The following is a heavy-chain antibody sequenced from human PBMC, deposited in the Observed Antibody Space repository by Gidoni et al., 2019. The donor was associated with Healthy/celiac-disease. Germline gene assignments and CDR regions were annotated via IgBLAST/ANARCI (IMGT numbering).Heavy chain of an antibody. J-gene: IGHJ4*02. D-gene: IGHD3-16*02. CDR3: ARDPGAVSHY. CDR2: ISSSSSYI. CDR1: GFTFSSYS. Sequence: EVQLVESGGGLVKRGGSLGLSCAASGFTFSSYSMNWVRQAPGKGLEWVSSISSSSSYIYYADSVKGRFTISRDNAKNSLYLQMNSLRAEDTAVYYCARDPGAVSHYWGQGTLVTVSS. V-gene: IGHV3-21*01.